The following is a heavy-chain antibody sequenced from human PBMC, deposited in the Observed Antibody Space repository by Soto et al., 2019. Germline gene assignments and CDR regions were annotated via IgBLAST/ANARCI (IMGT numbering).Heavy chain of an antibody. V-gene: IGHV4-31*03. CDR3: ARGSYYDFWSGYYTTNYYGMDV. Sequence: SETLSLTCTVSGGSISSGGYYWSWIRQHPGKGLEWIGYIYYSGSTYYNPSLKSRVTISVDPSKNQFSLKLSSVTAADTAVYYCARGSYYDFWSGYYTTNYYGMDVWGQGTTVTVSS. J-gene: IGHJ6*02. CDR1: GGSISSGGYY. D-gene: IGHD3-3*01. CDR2: IYYSGST.